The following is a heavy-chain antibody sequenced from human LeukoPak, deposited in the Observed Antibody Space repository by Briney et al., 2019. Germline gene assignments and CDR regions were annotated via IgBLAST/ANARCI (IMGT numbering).Heavy chain of an antibody. J-gene: IGHJ4*02. V-gene: IGHV4-39*01. CDR3: ARRNYDFWSGYWVN. CDR1: GGSISSSSYY. Sequence: SETLSLTCTVSGGSISSSSYYWGWIRQPPGKGLEWIGSIYYSGSTYYNPSLKSRVTTSVDTSKNQFSLKLSSVTAADTAVYYCARRNYDFWSGYWVNWGQGTPVTVSS. D-gene: IGHD3-3*01. CDR2: IYYSGST.